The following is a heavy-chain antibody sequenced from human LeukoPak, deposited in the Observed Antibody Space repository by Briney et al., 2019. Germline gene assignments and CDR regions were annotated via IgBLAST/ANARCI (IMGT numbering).Heavy chain of an antibody. Sequence: PSETLSLTCTVSGGSISSSSYYWGWIRQPPGKGLEWIGEIYHSGSTNYNPSLKSRVTISVDKSKNQFSLKLSSVTAADTAVYYCARTGGAFDYWGQGTLVTVSS. J-gene: IGHJ4*02. CDR3: ARTGGAFDY. D-gene: IGHD1-14*01. CDR2: IYHSGST. V-gene: IGHV4-39*07. CDR1: GGSISSSSYY.